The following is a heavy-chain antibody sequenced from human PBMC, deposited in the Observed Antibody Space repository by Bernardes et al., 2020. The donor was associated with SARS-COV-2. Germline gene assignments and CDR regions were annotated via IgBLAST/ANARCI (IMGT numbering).Heavy chain of an antibody. V-gene: IGHV4-4*07. CDR1: FGSISPYY. D-gene: IGHD3-16*01. J-gene: IGHJ4*02. CDR3: ARGFGGGEDDY. CDR2: IYSSGTT. Sequence: ETLSLTCTVSFGSISPYYWSWIRQPAGKRLEWIGRIYSSGTTKYNPSLKSRVNMSLDKSKSQFSLRLSSVTAADTAMYYCARGFGGGEDDYWGQGTLVTVS.